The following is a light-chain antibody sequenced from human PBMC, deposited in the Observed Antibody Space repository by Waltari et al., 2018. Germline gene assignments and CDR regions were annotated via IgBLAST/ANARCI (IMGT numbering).Light chain of an antibody. CDR2: GDN. CDR3: QVWDSATDHPI. J-gene: IGLJ2*01. V-gene: IGLV3-21*04. Sequence: SVVLTQPPSVSVAPGKTATITCAEDNIGSQNVHWYQQKPGQAPVLVIFGDNARPSGIPERFSGSNPGSTASLTISTVEAGDEAVYFCQVWDSATDHPIFGGGTRVTVL. CDR1: NIGSQN.